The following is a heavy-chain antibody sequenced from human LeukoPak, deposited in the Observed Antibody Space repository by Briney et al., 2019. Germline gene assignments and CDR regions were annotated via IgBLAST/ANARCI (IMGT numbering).Heavy chain of an antibody. Sequence: SETLSLTCTVSGGSMTTSSYYWGWIRQPPGRGLEWIGSIYYTGNNFYNPSLKSRVTISVDTSKNQFSLNLSSVTAADTAVFFCARYYYDSGNYRGFFDSWGQGSLVSVSS. V-gene: IGHV4-39*01. J-gene: IGHJ4*02. CDR3: ARYYYDSGNYRGFFDS. D-gene: IGHD3-10*01. CDR2: IYYTGNN. CDR1: GGSMTTSSYY.